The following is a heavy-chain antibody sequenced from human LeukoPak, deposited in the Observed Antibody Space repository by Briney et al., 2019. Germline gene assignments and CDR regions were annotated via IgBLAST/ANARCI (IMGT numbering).Heavy chain of an antibody. CDR3: ARVRATFSPHFDN. D-gene: IGHD5-12*01. CDR1: GYSFTSYW. V-gene: IGHV3-74*01. J-gene: IGHJ4*02. CDR2: INSDGSIT. Sequence: GESLRISCKGSGYSFTSYWMHWVRQAPGKGLMWVSRINSDGSITNYADSVKGRFTISRDNAKNTLYLQMNSLRAEDTAVYYCARVRATFSPHFDNWGQGTLVTVSS.